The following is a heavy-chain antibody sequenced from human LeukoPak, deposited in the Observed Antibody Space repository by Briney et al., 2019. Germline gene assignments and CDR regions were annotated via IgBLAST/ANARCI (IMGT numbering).Heavy chain of an antibody. Sequence: PGGSLRLSCAASGFTFSSYSMNWVRQAPGKGLEWVSSISSSSSYIYYADSVKGRFTISRDNAKNSLYLQMNSLRAEDTAVYYCARPGYGSGSYYYYWGQGTLVTVSS. D-gene: IGHD3-10*01. CDR2: ISSSSSYI. CDR1: GFTFSSYS. CDR3: ARPGYGSGSYYYY. V-gene: IGHV3-21*01. J-gene: IGHJ4*02.